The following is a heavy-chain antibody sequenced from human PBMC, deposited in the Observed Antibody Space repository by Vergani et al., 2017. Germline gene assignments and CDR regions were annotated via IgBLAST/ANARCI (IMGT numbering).Heavy chain of an antibody. D-gene: IGHD2-8*01. CDR3: ARDCTSGGCPDNYGMDV. Sequence: VQLVESGGGLVKPGGSLRLSRAASGFTFSDFSMSWVRQAPGKGLEWVAFIGSSGPYINYADSVKGRFIISRDNTNNSLFLQLRSLRAEDAAVYYCARDCTSGGCPDNYGMDVWGQGATVTVSS. CDR1: GFTFSDFS. CDR2: IGSSGPYI. J-gene: IGHJ6*02. V-gene: IGHV3-21*06.